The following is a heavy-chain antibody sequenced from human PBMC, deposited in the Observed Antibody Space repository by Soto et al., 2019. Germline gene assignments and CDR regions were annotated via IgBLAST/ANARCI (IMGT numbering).Heavy chain of an antibody. CDR1: GFSFSNAW. D-gene: IGHD2-15*01. CDR2: IKRKIDGEAT. Sequence: ESGGGLVKPGGSLRLSCAASGFSFSNAWMNWVRQAPGKGLAWVGRIKRKIDGEATDYAGPVKGRFTDFRDDSKSALYLQMNILKGDDTAVYYCTTGSVEGVWGQGTTVTVS. V-gene: IGHV3-15*07. J-gene: IGHJ6*02. CDR3: TTGSVEGV.